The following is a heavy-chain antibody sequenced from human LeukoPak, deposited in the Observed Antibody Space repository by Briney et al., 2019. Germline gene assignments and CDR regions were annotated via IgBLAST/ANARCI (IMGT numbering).Heavy chain of an antibody. V-gene: IGHV1-46*01. J-gene: IGHJ3*02. CDR1: GYTFTNYY. CDR2: INPSGGST. D-gene: IGHD5-24*01. Sequence: ASVKVSCKASGYTFTNYYMHWVRQAPGQGLEWMGIINPSGGSTSYAQKFQGRVTTTRDMSTSTVYMELSSLRSEDTAIYYCARIRDGYNDAYDIWGQGTVVTVPS. CDR3: ARIRDGYNDAYDI.